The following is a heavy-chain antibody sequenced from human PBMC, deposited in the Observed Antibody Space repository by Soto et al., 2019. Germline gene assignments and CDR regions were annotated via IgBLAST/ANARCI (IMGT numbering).Heavy chain of an antibody. CDR2: VYYTAST. CDR1: GDSISGSY. CDR3: ARSVAVPGAHIDY. J-gene: IGHJ4*02. D-gene: IGHD6-19*01. V-gene: IGHV4-59*01. Sequence: SETLSLTCSVSGDSISGSYWSWIRQSPGKGLEWLGYVYYTASTNYSPSLRSRVSISVDTSKNEFSLRLSSVTAADTAVYFCARSVAVPGAHIDYWGQGTQVTVSS.